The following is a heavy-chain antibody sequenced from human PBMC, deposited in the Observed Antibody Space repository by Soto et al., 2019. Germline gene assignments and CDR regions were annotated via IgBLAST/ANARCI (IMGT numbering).Heavy chain of an antibody. Sequence: QVQLVESGGGVVQPGRSLRLSCAASGFTFSSYGMHWVRQAPGKGLEWVAVIWYDGSNKYYADSVKGRFTISRDNSKNTLYLQMNSLRAEDTAVYYCGRFTVTTGVDYWGQGTLVTVSS. D-gene: IGHD4-17*01. CDR3: GRFTVTTGVDY. V-gene: IGHV3-33*01. CDR1: GFTFSSYG. J-gene: IGHJ4*02. CDR2: IWYDGSNK.